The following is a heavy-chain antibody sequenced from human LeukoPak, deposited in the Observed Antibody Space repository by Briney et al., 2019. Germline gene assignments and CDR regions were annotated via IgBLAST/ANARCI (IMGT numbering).Heavy chain of an antibody. CDR2: IIPIFGTV. CDR1: GGTFSSYA. CDR3: ARESSGYCSGGSCDWFDP. V-gene: IGHV1-69*06. J-gene: IGHJ5*02. Sequence: GASVKVSCKASGGTFSSYAISWVRQAPGQGLEWMGGIIPIFGTVNYAQKFQGRVTITADKSTSTAYMELSSLRSEDTAVYYCARESSGYCSGGSCDWFDPWGQGTLVTVSS. D-gene: IGHD2-15*01.